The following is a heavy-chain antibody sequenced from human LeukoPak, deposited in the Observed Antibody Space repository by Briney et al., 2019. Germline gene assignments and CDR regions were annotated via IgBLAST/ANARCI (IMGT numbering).Heavy chain of an antibody. V-gene: IGHV3-23*01. J-gene: IGHJ3*02. CDR1: GFTFGSHA. Sequence: GGSLRLSCEASGFTFGSHAMYWVCQAPGRGLEWVAGIFGSGGSPHYADPVKGRFTISGDNAKNSLYLQKNSLRAEDTAVYYCARTGYDAFDIWGQGTMVTVSS. CDR3: ARTGYDAFDI. D-gene: IGHD7-27*01. CDR2: IFGSGGSP.